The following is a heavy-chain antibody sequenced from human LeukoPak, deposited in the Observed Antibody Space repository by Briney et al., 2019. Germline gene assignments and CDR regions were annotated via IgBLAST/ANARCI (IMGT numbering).Heavy chain of an antibody. Sequence: GGSLRLSCVASGLTFSSYDMHWIRQAPGKGLEWVSSIGATGDTYYADSVKGRFTISRENAKNSLYLQMNSPRDEDTAVYYCASLTGDAYYFDYWGQGTLVTVSS. D-gene: IGHD1-20*01. V-gene: IGHV3-13*01. CDR2: IGATGDT. CDR1: GLTFSSYD. CDR3: ASLTGDAYYFDY. J-gene: IGHJ4*02.